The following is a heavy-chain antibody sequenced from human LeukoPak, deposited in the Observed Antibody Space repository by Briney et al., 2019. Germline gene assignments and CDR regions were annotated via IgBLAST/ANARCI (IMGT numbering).Heavy chain of an antibody. Sequence: SETLSLTCTVSGYSISSGYYWGWIRQPPGKGLEWIGSIYHSGSTYYNPSLKSRVTISVDTSKNQFSLKLSSETAADTAVYYCARVPPTSEGELGHPDAFDIWGQGTMVTVSS. CDR1: GYSISSGYY. D-gene: IGHD1-26*01. J-gene: IGHJ3*02. V-gene: IGHV4-38-2*02. CDR2: IYHSGST. CDR3: ARVPPTSEGELGHPDAFDI.